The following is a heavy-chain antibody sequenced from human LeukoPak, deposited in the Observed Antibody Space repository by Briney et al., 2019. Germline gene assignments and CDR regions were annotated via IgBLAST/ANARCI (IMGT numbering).Heavy chain of an antibody. V-gene: IGHV3-53*01. J-gene: IGHJ6*03. D-gene: IGHD3-3*01. CDR2: IYSGGST. Sequence: GGSLRLSCAASGFTVSSNYMSWVRQAPGKGLEWVSVIYSGGSTYYADSVKGRFTISRDNSKNTLYLQMNSLRAEDTAVYYCARVGTLRFLEWLSPRDMDVWGKGTTVTVSS. CDR3: ARVGTLRFLEWLSPRDMDV. CDR1: GFTVSSNY.